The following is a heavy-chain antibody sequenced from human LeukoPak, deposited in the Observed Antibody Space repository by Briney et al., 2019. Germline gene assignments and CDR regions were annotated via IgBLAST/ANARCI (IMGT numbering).Heavy chain of an antibody. Sequence: GGSLRLSCAASGFTFSSYGMHWVRQAPGKGLEWVAFIRYDGSNKYYADSVKGRFTISRDNSKNTLYLQMNRLRAEDTAVYYCAKGRVPAAIPEYFQHWGQGTLVTVSS. D-gene: IGHD2-2*01. CDR3: AKGRVPAAIPEYFQH. CDR2: IRYDGSNK. V-gene: IGHV3-30*02. J-gene: IGHJ1*01. CDR1: GFTFSSYG.